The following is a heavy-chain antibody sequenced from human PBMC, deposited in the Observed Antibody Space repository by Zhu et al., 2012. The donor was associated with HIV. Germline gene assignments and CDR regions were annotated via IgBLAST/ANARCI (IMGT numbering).Heavy chain of an antibody. Sequence: QVQLQESGPGLVKPSETLSLTCTVSGGSISSHYWSWIRQPPGKGLEWIGYIYYSGSTNYNPSLKSRATISVDTSKNQFSLKLSSVTAADTAVYYCAREPVTPYYYYGMDVWGQGTAVTVSS. J-gene: IGHJ6*02. D-gene: IGHD4-23*01. CDR1: GGSISSHY. CDR2: IYYSGST. CDR3: AREPVTPYYYYGMDV. V-gene: IGHV4-59*11.